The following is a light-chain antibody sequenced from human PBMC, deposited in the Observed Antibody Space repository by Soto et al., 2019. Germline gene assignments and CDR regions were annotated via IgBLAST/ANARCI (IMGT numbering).Light chain of an antibody. CDR1: QSVSSSY. J-gene: IGKJ1*01. CDR2: GAS. CDR3: QQYGSSPWT. V-gene: IGKV3-20*01. Sequence: EIVLTQSPGTLSLSPGERATLSCRASQSVSSSYLAWCQQKPGQAPRLLIYGASSRATGIPDRFSGSGSGTDLTLTISRLEPEDFAVYYCQQYGSSPWTFGQGTKVDIK.